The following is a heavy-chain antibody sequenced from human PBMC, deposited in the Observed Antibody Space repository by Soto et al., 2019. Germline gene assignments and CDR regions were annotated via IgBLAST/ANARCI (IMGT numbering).Heavy chain of an antibody. D-gene: IGHD6-19*01. J-gene: IGHJ4*02. CDR3: VTAAVAASLARPPGYYFDS. V-gene: IGHV3-64D*06. CDR1: GFTFSNYP. Sequence: GGSLRLSCSASGFTFSNYPMHWVRQAPGKGLEYVSTISYNGGRTDSADSVKGRFTISRDNSKSTLYLQMSSLRPEDTAVYYCVTAAVAASLARPPGYYFDSWGQGTLVTVSS. CDR2: ISYNGGRT.